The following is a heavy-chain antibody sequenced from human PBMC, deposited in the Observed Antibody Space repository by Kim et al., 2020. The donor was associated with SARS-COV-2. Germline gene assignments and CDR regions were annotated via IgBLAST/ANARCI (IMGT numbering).Heavy chain of an antibody. CDR3: ARDREGFDP. J-gene: IGHJ5*02. V-gene: IGHV6-1*01. Sequence: WYNDYAVSVKSRITINPDTSKNQFSLQLNSVTPEDTAVYYCARDREGFDPWGQGTLVTVSS. CDR2: WYN.